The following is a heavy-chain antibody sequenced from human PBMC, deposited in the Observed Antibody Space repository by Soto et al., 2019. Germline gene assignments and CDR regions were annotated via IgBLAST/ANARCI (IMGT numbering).Heavy chain of an antibody. CDR2: IYWDDDQ. CDR3: AHRVLRTVFGLVTTTAIYFDF. Sequence: QITLNESGPTQVKPRQTLTLTCTVSGFSLTTSGVGVGWIRQSPGKAPEWLALIYWDDDQRYSPSLKSRLTITKDTSKIQVVLTMADLNPADTATYYCAHRVLRTVFGLVTTTAIYFDFWGQGTPVAVSS. D-gene: IGHD3-3*01. V-gene: IGHV2-5*02. CDR1: GFSLTTSGVG. J-gene: IGHJ4*02.